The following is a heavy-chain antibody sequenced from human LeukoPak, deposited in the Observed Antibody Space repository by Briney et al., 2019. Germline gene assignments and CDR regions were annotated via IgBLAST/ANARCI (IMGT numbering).Heavy chain of an antibody. V-gene: IGHV1-2*02. D-gene: IGHD2-8*01. CDR3: ARVWRCANGVCPDVFES. CDR2: IVPKSGGT. CDR1: GYTFTGYY. Sequence: ASVKVSCTASGYTFTGYYMHWVRQAPGQGLEWMGWIVPKSGGTNYAQNFQGRVTMARDTSINTAYLDLRSLRSDDTAVYYCARVWRCANGVCPDVFESWGQGTLVTVSS. J-gene: IGHJ4*02.